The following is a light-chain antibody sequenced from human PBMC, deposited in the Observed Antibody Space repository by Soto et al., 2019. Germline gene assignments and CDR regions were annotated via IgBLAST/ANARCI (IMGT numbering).Light chain of an antibody. CDR1: SSNIGAGYD. V-gene: IGLV1-40*01. J-gene: IGLJ1*01. CDR3: QSYDSSLSGSYV. Sequence: QSLLTQPPSVSGAPGQRVTIPCTGSSSNIGAGYDVHWYQQLPGTAPKLLIYGNSNRPSGVPDRFSGSKSGTSASLAITGLQAEDEADYYCQSYDSSLSGSYVFGTGTKLTVL. CDR2: GNS.